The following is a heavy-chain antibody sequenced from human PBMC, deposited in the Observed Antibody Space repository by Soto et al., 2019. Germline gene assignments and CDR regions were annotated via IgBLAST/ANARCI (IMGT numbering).Heavy chain of an antibody. CDR2: ISGGGST. J-gene: IGHJ4*02. D-gene: IGHD3-16*02. CDR3: AKDCHAVISGPYYFDS. V-gene: IGHV3-23*01. Sequence: EVQLLDSGGGLVQPGGSLRLSCAASGFTFSNYAMSWVRQAPGKGLEWVSAISGGGSTYYADSVKGRFTISRDNSKNTQYLQMNSMRAEDTALYYCAKDCHAVISGPYYFDSWGQGTLVTVSS. CDR1: GFTFSNYA.